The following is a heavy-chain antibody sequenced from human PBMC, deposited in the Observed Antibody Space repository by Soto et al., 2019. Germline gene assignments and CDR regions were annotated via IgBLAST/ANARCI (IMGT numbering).Heavy chain of an antibody. J-gene: IGHJ4*02. D-gene: IGHD2-15*01. V-gene: IGHV2-5*02. CDR1: GFSLNTRGVG. CDR3: AAHLKGYCSGGSFSYFDY. CDR2: ISWDGEK. Sequence: SGPTLVNPTQTLTLTCTFSGFSLNTRGVGVGWIRQPPGKALEWLALISWDGEKRYSPSLKSRLTITKDTSENQVVLTMTNMDPVDTATYYCAAHLKGYCSGGSFSYFDYWGQGTLVTVSS.